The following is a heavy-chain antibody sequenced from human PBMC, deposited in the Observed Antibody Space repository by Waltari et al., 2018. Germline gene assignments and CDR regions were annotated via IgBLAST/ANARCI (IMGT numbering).Heavy chain of an antibody. CDR3: AREDGR. D-gene: IGHD1-1*01. CDR1: GFTFSSYA. V-gene: IGHV4-59*01. Sequence: VQLLESGGGLVQPGGSLRLSCAASGFTFSSYAMSWVRQAPGKGLEWIGYIYYSGSTNYNPSLKSRVTISVDTSKNQFSLKLSSVTAADTAVYYCAREDGRWGQGTMVTVSS. J-gene: IGHJ3*01. CDR2: IYYSGST.